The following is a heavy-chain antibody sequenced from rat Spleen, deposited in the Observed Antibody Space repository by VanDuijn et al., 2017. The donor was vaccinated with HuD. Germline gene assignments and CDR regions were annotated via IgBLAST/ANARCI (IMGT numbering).Heavy chain of an antibody. CDR3: ATKAQWGAMGA. D-gene: IGHD3-8*01. V-gene: IGHV5-19*01. J-gene: IGHJ4*01. CDR1: GFTFSNFG. CDR2: ITNPGDST. Sequence: EVQLVESGGGLVQPGRSLKLSCAASGFTFSNFGMHWIRQAPTKGLEWIASITNPGDSTFYPDSVQGRFTISRDNAKSTLYLQMISLRSEDTATYYCATKAQWGAMGAWGQGTSVTVSS.